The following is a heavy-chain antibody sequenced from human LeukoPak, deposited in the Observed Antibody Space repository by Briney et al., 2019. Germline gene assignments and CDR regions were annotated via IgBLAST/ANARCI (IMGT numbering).Heavy chain of an antibody. Sequence: GGSLRLSCAASGFTVSSTYMSWVRQAPGKGLEWVSVIYSGGSTYYADSVKGRFTISRDQSKNTLYLHMNSLRAEDTAVYYCARAPEYDSSGYHFDYWGQGTLVTVSS. CDR1: GFTVSSTY. CDR2: IYSGGST. D-gene: IGHD3-22*01. CDR3: ARAPEYDSSGYHFDY. V-gene: IGHV3-53*01. J-gene: IGHJ4*02.